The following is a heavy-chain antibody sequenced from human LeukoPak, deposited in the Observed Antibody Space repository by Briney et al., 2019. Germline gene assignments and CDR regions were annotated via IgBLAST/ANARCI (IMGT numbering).Heavy chain of an antibody. CDR2: ISGSGGST. J-gene: IGHJ4*02. D-gene: IGHD6-13*01. CDR3: AKDLSQQLVSYDQDY. Sequence: GASVKVSCKASGGTFSSYAMSWVRQAPGKGLEWVSAISGSGGSTYYADSVKGRFTISRDNSKNTLYLQMNSLRAEDTAVYYCAKDLSQQLVSYDQDYWGQGTLVTVSS. CDR1: GGTFSSYA. V-gene: IGHV3-23*01.